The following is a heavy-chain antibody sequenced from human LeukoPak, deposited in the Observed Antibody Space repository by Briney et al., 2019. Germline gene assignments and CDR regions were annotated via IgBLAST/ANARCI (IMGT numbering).Heavy chain of an antibody. V-gene: IGHV1-69*04. D-gene: IGHD6-19*01. CDR3: ARDHSVAGIYWFQEVGYYYYGMDV. Sequence: SAKVSCKASGGTFSSYAISWVRQAPGQGLEWMGRIIPILGIANYAQKFQGRVTITAGKSTSTAYMELSSLRSEDTAVYYCARDHSVAGIYWFQEVGYYYYGMDVWGQGTTVTVSS. CDR1: GGTFSSYA. J-gene: IGHJ6*02. CDR2: IIPILGIA.